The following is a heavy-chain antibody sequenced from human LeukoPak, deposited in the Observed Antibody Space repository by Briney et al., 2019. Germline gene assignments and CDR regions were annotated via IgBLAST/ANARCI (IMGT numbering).Heavy chain of an antibody. D-gene: IGHD3-10*01. CDR2: INPNSGGT. CDR1: GYTFSGYY. V-gene: IGHV1-2*02. J-gene: IGHJ3*02. CDR3: ARGAVTNAVRGADAFHI. Sequence: ASVKVSCNASGYTFSGYYMHWVRQAPGQRLEWMGWINPNSGGTNCAQKFQGRVTMTRDTSINTANMELSRLRSDDTAVYYCARGAVTNAVRGADAFHIWGQGTMVTVSS.